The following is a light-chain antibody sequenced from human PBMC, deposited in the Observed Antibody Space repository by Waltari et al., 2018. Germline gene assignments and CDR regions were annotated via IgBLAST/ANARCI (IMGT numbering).Light chain of an antibody. CDR1: TPNIGNNY. V-gene: IGLV1-51*01. CDR2: EDK. Sequence: QSVLTQAPSVSAAPGQTVTISCSGSTPNIGNNYVSWYQQFPGTAPRLLIYEDKRLPSGIPDRFSGSKAGASATLGITGLQTGDEANYYCGTWDSSLSIGVLGGGTRVTVL. CDR3: GTWDSSLSIGV. J-gene: IGLJ3*02.